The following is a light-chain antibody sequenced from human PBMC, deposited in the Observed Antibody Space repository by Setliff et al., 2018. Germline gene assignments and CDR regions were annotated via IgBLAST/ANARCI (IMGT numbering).Light chain of an antibody. V-gene: IGKV1-13*02. CDR1: QGVSSA. CDR2: DAS. Sequence: AIQLTQSPPSLSASVGDRVTFTCRASQGVSSALAWYQQKPGKDPKPLIYDASNLESGVPSRFSGSGSGTDFTLTITSLQPEDFATYYCQQFNSYPLTFGQGTRLEIK. CDR3: QQFNSYPLT. J-gene: IGKJ5*01.